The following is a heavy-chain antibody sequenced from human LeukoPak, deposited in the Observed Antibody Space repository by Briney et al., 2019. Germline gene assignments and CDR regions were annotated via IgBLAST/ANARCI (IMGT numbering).Heavy chain of an antibody. CDR2: IYYSGST. Sequence: PSETLSLTCTVSGGSINSYYWSWIRQPPGKGLEWIGYIYYSGSTNYNPSLKSRVTISVDTSKNQFSLKLSSVTAADTAVYYCARRFDLWGRGTLVTVSS. CDR1: GGSINSYY. CDR3: ARRFDL. J-gene: IGHJ2*01. V-gene: IGHV4-59*01.